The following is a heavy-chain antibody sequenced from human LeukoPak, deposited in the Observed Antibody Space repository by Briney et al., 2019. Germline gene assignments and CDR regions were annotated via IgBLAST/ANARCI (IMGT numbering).Heavy chain of an antibody. D-gene: IGHD6-13*01. V-gene: IGHV1-2*02. CDR3: ARDGGRQQLEFDKSNWFDP. J-gene: IGHJ5*02. Sequence: GASVKVSCKASGYTFTSYGISWVRQAPGQGLEWMGWINPNSGGTNYAQKFQGRVTMTRDTSISTAYMELSRLRSDDTAVYYCARDGGRQQLEFDKSNWFDPWGQGTLVTVSS. CDR1: GYTFTSYG. CDR2: INPNSGGT.